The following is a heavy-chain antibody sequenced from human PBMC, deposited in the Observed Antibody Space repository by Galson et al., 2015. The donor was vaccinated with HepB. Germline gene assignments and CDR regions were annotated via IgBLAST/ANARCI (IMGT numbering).Heavy chain of an antibody. CDR3: ARETNGDYDGPFDF. D-gene: IGHD4-17*01. Sequence: ETLSLTCTVSGGSISSTRYYWGWIRQPPGKGLEWIGSIYYTGSAYYNPSLKSRVTISVDTSKNQFSLKLNTVTATDAAVYYCARETNGDYDGPFDFWGQGTLVTVSS. CDR1: GGSISSTRYY. CDR2: IYYTGSA. J-gene: IGHJ4*02. V-gene: IGHV4-39*02.